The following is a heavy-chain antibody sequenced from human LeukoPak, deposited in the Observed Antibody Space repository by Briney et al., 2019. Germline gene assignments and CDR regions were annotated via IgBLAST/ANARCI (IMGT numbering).Heavy chain of an antibody. CDR3: ARGVSGYRATIDY. CDR1: GYTFTGYY. V-gene: IGHV1-2*02. D-gene: IGHD5-18*01. J-gene: IGHJ4*02. Sequence: GASVKVSCKASGYTFTGYYMHWVRQAPGQGLEWMGWINPNSGGTNYAQKFQGRVTMTRDTSISTAYMELSRLRSDDTAVYYCARGVSGYRATIDYWGQGTLVTVSS. CDR2: INPNSGGT.